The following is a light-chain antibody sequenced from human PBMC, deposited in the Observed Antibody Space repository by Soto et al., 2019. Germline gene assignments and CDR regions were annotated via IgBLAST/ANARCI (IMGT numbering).Light chain of an antibody. V-gene: IGKV3-20*01. J-gene: IGKJ5*01. Sequence: DIVWTRAPGTLPLSPGERATLSCRASQSVPRSYLAWYQQKPGQAPRLLIYGTSSRATGIPDRFSGSGSGTDFTLTICRLEPDDFAVFYCQQYGSSITFGQGTRLAIK. CDR2: GTS. CDR3: QQYGSSIT. CDR1: QSVPRSY.